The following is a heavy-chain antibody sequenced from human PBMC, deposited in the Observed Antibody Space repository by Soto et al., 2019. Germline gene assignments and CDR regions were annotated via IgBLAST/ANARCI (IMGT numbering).Heavy chain of an antibody. J-gene: IGHJ4*02. Sequence: QLQLQESGPGLVKPSETLSLTCTVSGGSISSSSYYWGWIRQPPGKGLEWIGSIYYSGSTYYNPSLNSRVTISVDTSKNQYSLKLSSVTAADTAVYYCARHDIVVVPAAHFDYWGQGTLVTVSS. V-gene: IGHV4-39*01. CDR3: ARHDIVVVPAAHFDY. CDR1: GGSISSSSYY. D-gene: IGHD2-2*01. CDR2: IYYSGST.